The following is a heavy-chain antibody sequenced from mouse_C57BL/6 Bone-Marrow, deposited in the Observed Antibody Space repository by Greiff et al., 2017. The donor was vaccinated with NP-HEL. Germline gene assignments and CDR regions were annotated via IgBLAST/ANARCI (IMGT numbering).Heavy chain of an antibody. CDR3: ARRGVPWFAY. Sequence: QQSCKASGYTFTSYWMQWVKQRPGQGLEWIGEIDPSDSYTNYNQKFKGKATLTVDTSSSTAYMQLSSLTSEDSAVYYCARRGVPWFAYWGQGTLVTVSA. V-gene: IGHV1-50*01. CDR1: GYTFTSYW. CDR2: IDPSDSYT. J-gene: IGHJ3*01.